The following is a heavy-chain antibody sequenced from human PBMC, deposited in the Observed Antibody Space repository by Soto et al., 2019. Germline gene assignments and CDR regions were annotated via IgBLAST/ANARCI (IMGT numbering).Heavy chain of an antibody. CDR3: AKEEYYYDSSGYSYYFAY. D-gene: IGHD3-22*01. CDR1: GVTFSSSA. CDR2: ISGSGGST. V-gene: IGHV3-23*01. Sequence: PWGSLGLCRAASGVTFSSSAMGWVLQAPGKGLEWVSAISGSGGSTYYADSVKGRFTISRDNSKNTLYLQMNSLRAEDTAVYYCAKEEYYYDSSGYSYYFAYWGQGTLVTVSS. J-gene: IGHJ4*02.